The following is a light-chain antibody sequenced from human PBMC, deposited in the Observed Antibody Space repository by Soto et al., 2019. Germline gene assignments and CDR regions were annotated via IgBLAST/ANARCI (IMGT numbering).Light chain of an antibody. CDR1: QGISSY. Sequence: IQLTQSPSSLSASVGDRVTITCRASQGISSYLAWYQQKPGKAPKLLIYAASTLQSGVPSRFSGSGSGTDFTLTISSLQPEDFATYYCQQLSSYPRTFGPGTKVDIK. J-gene: IGKJ3*01. CDR2: AAS. V-gene: IGKV1-9*01. CDR3: QQLSSYPRT.